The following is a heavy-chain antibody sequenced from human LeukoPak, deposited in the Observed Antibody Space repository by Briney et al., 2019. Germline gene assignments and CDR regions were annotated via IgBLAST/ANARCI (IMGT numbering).Heavy chain of an antibody. CDR3: AKGRMRKGIAVAADAFVI. CDR1: GFTFSSYG. V-gene: IGHV3-33*03. D-gene: IGHD6-19*01. Sequence: PGGSLRLSCAAPGFTFSSYGMHWVRQAPGKGLEWVAVIWYDGSNKYYADSVKGRFTISRDNAKNSLYLQMNSLRAEDTAVYYCAKGRMRKGIAVAADAFVIWGQGTMVTVSS. J-gene: IGHJ3*02. CDR2: IWYDGSNK.